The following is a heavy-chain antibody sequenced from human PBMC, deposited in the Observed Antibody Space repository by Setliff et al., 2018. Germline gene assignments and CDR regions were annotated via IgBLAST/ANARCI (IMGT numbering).Heavy chain of an antibody. Sequence: SETLSLTCTVSGGSISGHYWTWIRQPPGKGLEWVGYMYYSGSFNYNPSLKSRVTLSLDTSKNQFSLELSSVTAADTAMYYCARENGYCSGGACYFMFDYWGQGTLVTVSS. CDR1: GGSISGHY. CDR3: ARENGYCSGGACYFMFDY. J-gene: IGHJ4*02. V-gene: IGHV4-59*11. CDR2: MYYSGSF. D-gene: IGHD2-15*01.